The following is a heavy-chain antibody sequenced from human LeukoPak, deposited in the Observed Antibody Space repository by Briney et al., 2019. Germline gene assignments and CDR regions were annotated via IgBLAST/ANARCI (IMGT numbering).Heavy chain of an antibody. CDR2: IIPIFGTA. J-gene: IGHJ4*02. CDR3: ASSPDGYQTISLGYYFDY. CDR1: GGTFSSYA. V-gene: IGHV1-69*13. D-gene: IGHD5-24*01. Sequence: SVKVFCKASGGTFSSYAISWVRQAPGQGLEWMGGIIPIFGTANYAQKFQGRVTITADESTSTAYMELSSLRSEDTAVYYCASSPDGYQTISLGYYFDYWGQGTLVTVSS.